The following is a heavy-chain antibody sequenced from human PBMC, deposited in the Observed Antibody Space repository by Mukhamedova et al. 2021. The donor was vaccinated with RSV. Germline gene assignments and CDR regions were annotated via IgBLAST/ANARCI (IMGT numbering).Heavy chain of an antibody. J-gene: IGHJ4*02. D-gene: IGHD2-2*01. V-gene: IGHV3-73*01. CDR3: TRSLGRCLTTTCYRGY. Sequence: VGRIRSRANNYATTYAASVKGRFTISRDDSQNTAYLQMNSLKTEDTAVYYCTRSLGRCLTTTCYRGYWGQGTLVTVSS. CDR2: IRSRANNYAT.